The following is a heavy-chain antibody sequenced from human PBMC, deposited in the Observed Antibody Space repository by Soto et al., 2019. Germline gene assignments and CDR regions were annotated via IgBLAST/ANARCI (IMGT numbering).Heavy chain of an antibody. CDR3: AKEGPYYDFWSGYPEKDYMDV. Sequence: GGSLRLSCAASGFTFSSYGMHWVRQAPGKGLEWVAVISYDGSNKYYADSVKGRFTISRDNSKNTLYLQMNSLRAEDTAVYYCAKEGPYYDFWSGYPEKDYMDVWGKGTTVTVSS. CDR2: ISYDGSNK. J-gene: IGHJ6*03. CDR1: GFTFSSYG. D-gene: IGHD3-3*01. V-gene: IGHV3-30*18.